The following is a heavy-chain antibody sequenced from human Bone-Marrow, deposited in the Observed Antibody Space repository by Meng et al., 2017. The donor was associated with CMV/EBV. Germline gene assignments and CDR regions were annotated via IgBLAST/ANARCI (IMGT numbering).Heavy chain of an antibody. J-gene: IGHJ4*02. CDR2: ISAYNGNT. V-gene: IGHV1-18*01. D-gene: IGHD3-16*01. CDR1: GYTFTSYG. Sequence: ASVKVSCKASGYTFTSYGISWVRQAPGQVLEWMGWISAYNGNTNYAQKLQGRVTMTTDTSTSTAYMELRSLRSDDTAVYYCARDWATPTIGAEDYWCQGTLVTVSS. CDR3: ARDWATPTIGAEDY.